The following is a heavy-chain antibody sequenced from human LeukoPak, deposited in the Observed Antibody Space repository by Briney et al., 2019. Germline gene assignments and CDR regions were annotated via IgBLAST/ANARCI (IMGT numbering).Heavy chain of an antibody. J-gene: IGHJ4*02. CDR3: ARLRFPDY. Sequence: PGRSLRLSCAASGFTFDDYAMHWVRQAPGKGLEWVSGISRNSGSIGYADSVKGRFTISRDNAKNSLYLQMNSLRAEDTALYYCARLRFPDYWGQGTLVTISS. V-gene: IGHV3-9*01. D-gene: IGHD3-16*01. CDR1: GFTFDDYA. CDR2: ISRNSGSI.